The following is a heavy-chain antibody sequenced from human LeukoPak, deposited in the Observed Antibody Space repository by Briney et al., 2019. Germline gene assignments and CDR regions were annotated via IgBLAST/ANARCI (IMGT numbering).Heavy chain of an antibody. J-gene: IGHJ4*02. D-gene: IGHD3-22*01. V-gene: IGHV3-30*18. CDR3: AKDLNYYDSSGYYYFDY. Sequence: GGSLRLSCAASGFTFSSYDMHWVRQAPGKGLEWVAVISYDGSNKYYADSVKGRFTISRDNSKNTLYLQMNSLRAEDTAVYYCAKDLNYYDSSGYYYFDYWGQGTLVTVSS. CDR1: GFTFSSYD. CDR2: ISYDGSNK.